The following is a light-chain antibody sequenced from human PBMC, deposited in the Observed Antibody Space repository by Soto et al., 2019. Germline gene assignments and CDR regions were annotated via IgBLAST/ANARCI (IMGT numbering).Light chain of an antibody. CDR3: QQYYSTPKT. CDR2: WAS. CDR1: QSVLYSSNNKNY. Sequence: DIVMTQSPDSLAVSLGERATINCKFSQSVLYSSNNKNYLAWYQQKPGQPPKLLIYWASTRESGVPDRFSGGGSWTDFTLTISSLQAEDVAVYYCQQYYSTPKTIGQGTKVEIK. V-gene: IGKV4-1*01. J-gene: IGKJ1*01.